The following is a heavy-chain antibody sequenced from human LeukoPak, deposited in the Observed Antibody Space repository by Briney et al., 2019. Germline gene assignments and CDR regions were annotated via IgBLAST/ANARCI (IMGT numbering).Heavy chain of an antibody. D-gene: IGHD5-18*01. CDR3: ARDTVDTAMDN. CDR1: GYTFTGYY. Sequence: ASVKVSCKASGYTFTGYYMHWVRQAPGQGLEWMGWINTNTGNPTYAQGFTGRFVFSLDTSVSTAYLQISSLKAEDTAVYYCARDTVDTAMDNWGQGTLVTVSS. CDR2: INTNTGNP. V-gene: IGHV7-4-1*02. J-gene: IGHJ4*02.